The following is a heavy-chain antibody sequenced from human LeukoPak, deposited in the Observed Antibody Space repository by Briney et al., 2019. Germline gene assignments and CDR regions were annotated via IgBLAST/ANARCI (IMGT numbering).Heavy chain of an antibody. CDR1: GFTFSSYA. D-gene: IGHD5-12*01. CDR3: AKAFYSDSDLNWFDP. V-gene: IGHV3-23*01. Sequence: GGSLRLSCAASGFTFSSYAMSWVRQAPGKGLEWVSGISGSGGSTYYADSVKGRFTISRDNSKNTLYVQMNSLRAEDTAVYYCAKAFYSDSDLNWFDPWGQGTLVTVSS. J-gene: IGHJ5*02. CDR2: ISGSGGST.